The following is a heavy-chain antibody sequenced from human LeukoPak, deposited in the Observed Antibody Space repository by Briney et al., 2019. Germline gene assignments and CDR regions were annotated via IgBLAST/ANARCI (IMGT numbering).Heavy chain of an antibody. CDR2: IIPIFGTA. V-gene: IGHV1-69*13. Sequence: SVKVSCKASGGTFSSYATSRVRQAPGQGLEWMGGIIPIFGTANYAQKFQGRVTITADGSTSTAYMELSSLRSEDTAVYYCARAQSSSYVLSRYYYYYGMDVWGQGTTVTVSS. CDR3: ARAQSSSYVLSRYYYYYGMDV. J-gene: IGHJ6*02. CDR1: GGTFSSYA. D-gene: IGHD4-11*01.